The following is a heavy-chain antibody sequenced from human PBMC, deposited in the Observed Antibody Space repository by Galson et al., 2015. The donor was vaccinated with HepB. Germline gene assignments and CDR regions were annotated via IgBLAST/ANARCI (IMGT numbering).Heavy chain of an antibody. D-gene: IGHD2-2*01. CDR1: GFTVNSKY. CDR2: ISTGGTT. V-gene: IGHV3-66*01. J-gene: IGHJ4*02. Sequence: SLRLSCAASGFTVNSKYMSWVRQAPGKGLEWVSVISTGGTTYYADSVKGRFTISRDNSKNTLYLQMNSLRAEDTAVYYCARDASLEDIVVVPVQEIDYWGQGTLVTVSS. CDR3: ARDASLEDIVVVPVQEIDY.